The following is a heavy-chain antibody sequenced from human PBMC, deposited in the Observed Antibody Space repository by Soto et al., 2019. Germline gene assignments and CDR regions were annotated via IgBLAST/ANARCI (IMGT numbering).Heavy chain of an antibody. CDR1: GGSISSSNW. V-gene: IGHV4-4*02. Sequence: PSETLSLTCAVSGGSISSSNWWSWVRQPPGKGLEWIGEIYHSGSTNYNPSLKSRVTISVDKSKNQFSLKLSSVTAADTAVYYCARDVMTTVTTDYGMDVWGQGTTVTVSS. CDR2: IYHSGST. D-gene: IGHD4-4*01. J-gene: IGHJ6*02. CDR3: ARDVMTTVTTDYGMDV.